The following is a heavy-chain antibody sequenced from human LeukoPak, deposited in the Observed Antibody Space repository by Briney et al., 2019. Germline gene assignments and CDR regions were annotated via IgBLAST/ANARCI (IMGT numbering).Heavy chain of an antibody. Sequence: GGSLRLSCAASGFTFSNYGMHWVRQAPGKGLEWVAVISYDESDKYYADSVKGRFTISRDNPKNTLYLQMNSLRPEGTAVYYCARGVVAATNAAYYGMDVWGQGTTVTVSS. J-gene: IGHJ6*02. V-gene: IGHV3-30*03. CDR2: ISYDESDK. CDR1: GFTFSNYG. D-gene: IGHD2-15*01. CDR3: ARGVVAATNAAYYGMDV.